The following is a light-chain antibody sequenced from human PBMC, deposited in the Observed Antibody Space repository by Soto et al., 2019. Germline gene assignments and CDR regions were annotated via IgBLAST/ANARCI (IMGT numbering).Light chain of an antibody. CDR3: AAWVDRLHGLV. Sequence: QSVLTQPASASGTPGQGVTISCSGRSSNIGSNTVNWYQQLPGTAPKLLIYNNNQRPSGVPDRFSGSKSGTSDSLAISGLQSEDEADYYCAAWVDRLHGLVFGTGTKLTVL. CDR1: SSNIGSNT. CDR2: NNN. V-gene: IGLV1-44*01. J-gene: IGLJ1*01.